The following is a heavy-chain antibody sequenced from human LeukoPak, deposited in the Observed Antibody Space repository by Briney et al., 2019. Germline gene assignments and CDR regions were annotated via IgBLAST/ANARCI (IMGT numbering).Heavy chain of an antibody. CDR2: IDEDGTEK. V-gene: IGHV3-7*01. Sequence: PGGSLRLSCAASAFTFSSYWMNWVRQAPGKGLEWVAGIDEDGTEKYHVESVKGRFTISRDNAKKSVYLQMNSLRADDTAVYYCARAITAVDSYWGQGTLVTVSS. CDR1: AFTFSSYW. CDR3: ARAITAVDSY. J-gene: IGHJ4*02. D-gene: IGHD6-13*01.